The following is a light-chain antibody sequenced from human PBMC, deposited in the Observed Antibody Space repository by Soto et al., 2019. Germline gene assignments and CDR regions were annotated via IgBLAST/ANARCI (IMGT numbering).Light chain of an antibody. Sequence: DIQMTQSPSTLSASVGDRVTITCRASQRISSWLAWYQQKPGKAPKLLIYDASTLESGVPLRFSGSGSGTEFTLTISSLQPDDFGSYYCQQYNSYSPPTFGGGTKVEIK. CDR1: QRISSW. J-gene: IGKJ4*01. CDR2: DAS. CDR3: QQYNSYSPPT. V-gene: IGKV1-5*01.